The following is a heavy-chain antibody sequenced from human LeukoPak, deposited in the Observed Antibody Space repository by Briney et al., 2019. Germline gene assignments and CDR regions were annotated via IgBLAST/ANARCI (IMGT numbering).Heavy chain of an antibody. D-gene: IGHD1-26*01. V-gene: IGHV3-23*01. J-gene: IGHJ4*02. CDR1: GFTFSSYA. CDR2: ISGSGGST. Sequence: GGSLRLSCAASGFTFSSYAMSWVRQAPGKGLEWVSAISGSGGSTYYADSVKGRFTISRDSSKNTLYLQMNSLRAEDTAVYYCAKALVGATRYYFDYWGQGTLVTVSS. CDR3: AKALVGATRYYFDY.